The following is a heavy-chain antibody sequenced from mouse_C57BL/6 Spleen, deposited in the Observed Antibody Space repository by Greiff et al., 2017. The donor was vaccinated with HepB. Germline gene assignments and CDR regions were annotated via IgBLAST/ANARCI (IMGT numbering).Heavy chain of an antibody. CDR2: ISYSGST. CDR1: GYSITSDY. V-gene: IGHV3-8*01. Sequence: EVQLQQSGPGLAKPSQTLSLTCSVTGYSITSDYWNWIRKFPGNKLEYMGYISYSGSTYYNPSLKSRISITRDTSKNQYYLQLNSVTTEDTATYYCARYPNYYGSSHWYFDVWGTGTTVTVSS. CDR3: ARYPNYYGSSHWYFDV. J-gene: IGHJ1*03. D-gene: IGHD1-1*01.